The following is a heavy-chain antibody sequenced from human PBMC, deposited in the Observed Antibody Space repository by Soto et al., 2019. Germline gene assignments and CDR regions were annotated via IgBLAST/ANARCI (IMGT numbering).Heavy chain of an antibody. CDR1: GFTFSSYG. J-gene: IGHJ6*03. Sequence: GGSLRLSCAASGFTFSSYGMHWVRQAPGKGLEWVAVIWYDGSNKYYADSVKGRFTISRDNSKNTLYLQMNSLRAEDTAVYYCARAPPEEDYYMDVWGKGTTVTVSS. V-gene: IGHV3-33*01. CDR3: ARAPPEEDYYMDV. CDR2: IWYDGSNK.